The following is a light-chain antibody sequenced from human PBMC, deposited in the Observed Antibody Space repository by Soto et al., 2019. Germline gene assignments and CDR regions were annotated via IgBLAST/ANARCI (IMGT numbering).Light chain of an antibody. J-gene: IGLJ2*01. Sequence: QSALTQPASVSGYPGQSITISCTGTNSDVGGFNYVSWYQQHPDKAPKLIIFEVTDRPSGVSNRFSGSKSGNTASLTISGRQSEDEAEYYCCSYTSRSTLVFGGGTQLTVL. V-gene: IGLV2-14*01. CDR3: CSYTSRSTLV. CDR2: EVT. CDR1: NSDVGGFNY.